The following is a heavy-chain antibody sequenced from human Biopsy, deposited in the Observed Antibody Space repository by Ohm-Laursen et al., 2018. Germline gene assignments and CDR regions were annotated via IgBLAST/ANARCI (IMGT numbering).Heavy chain of an antibody. CDR2: ISNSGNTI. Sequence: GSLRLSCSASGFTFSDYYMTWIRQAPGKGLEWLSYISNSGNTIYYADSVKGRFTISRDNAKNTLYLQMNSLRVEDTAVYYCAKAGRGYIDYWGQGTLVIVSS. V-gene: IGHV3-11*04. D-gene: IGHD5-18*01. CDR3: AKAGRGYIDY. CDR1: GFTFSDYY. J-gene: IGHJ4*02.